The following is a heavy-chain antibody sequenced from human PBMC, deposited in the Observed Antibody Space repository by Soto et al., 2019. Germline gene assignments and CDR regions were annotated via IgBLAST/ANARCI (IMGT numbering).Heavy chain of an antibody. J-gene: IGHJ6*02. Sequence: QVQLVQPGAEVKKPGSSVKVSCKASGGTFSSDAISWVRQAPGQGLEWMGGIIPIFGTANYAQKFQGRVTITADESTSTAYMELSSLRSEDTAVYYCASPPNESSGYYYGMDVWGQGTTVTVSS. CDR2: IIPIFGTA. CDR3: ASPPNESSGYYYGMDV. CDR1: GGTFSSDA. D-gene: IGHD6-19*01. V-gene: IGHV1-69*12.